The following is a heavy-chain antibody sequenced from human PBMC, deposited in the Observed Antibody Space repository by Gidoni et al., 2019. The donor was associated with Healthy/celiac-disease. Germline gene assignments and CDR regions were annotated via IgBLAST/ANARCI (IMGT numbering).Heavy chain of an antibody. Sequence: QVQLQESGPGLVKPSVTLSLTCAVSGRSISRNNWWSWVRQPPGKGLEWIGEIFHSGSTNYNPSLKSRVTISLDKSKNQFSLRLSSVTAADTAVYYCASASFDFWSGYSRAFDIWGQGTMVTVSS. CDR2: IFHSGST. J-gene: IGHJ3*02. CDR3: ASASFDFWSGYSRAFDI. CDR1: GRSISRNNW. D-gene: IGHD3-3*01. V-gene: IGHV4-4*02.